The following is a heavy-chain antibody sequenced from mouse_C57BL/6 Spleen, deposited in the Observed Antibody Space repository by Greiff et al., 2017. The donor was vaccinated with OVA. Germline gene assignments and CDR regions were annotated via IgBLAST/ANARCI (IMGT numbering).Heavy chain of an antibody. D-gene: IGHD2-3*01. Sequence: VQLQQSGPELVKPGASVKISCKASGYSFTGYYMNWVKQSPEKSLEWIGEINPSTGGTTYNQKFKAKATLTVDKSSSTAYMQLKSLTSEDSAVYYCATLYDGYFWGQGTLVTVSA. V-gene: IGHV1-42*01. CDR2: INPSTGGT. CDR3: ATLYDGYF. J-gene: IGHJ3*01. CDR1: GYSFTGYY.